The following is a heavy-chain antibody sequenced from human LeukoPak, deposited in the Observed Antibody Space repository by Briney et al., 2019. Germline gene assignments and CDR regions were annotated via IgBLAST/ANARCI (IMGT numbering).Heavy chain of an antibody. CDR3: AKANWVSNADAVW. CDR1: GISFSNYA. Sequence: GGSLRLSCAASGISFSNYAMSWVRQAPARGPEWVSSISGNGETFYADSVKGRFTHSRDDSRNTVYLQLNNLRVDDTAIYYCAKANWVSNADAVWWGQGTLVTVSS. V-gene: IGHV3-23*01. J-gene: IGHJ4*02. D-gene: IGHD1-1*01. CDR2: ISGNGET.